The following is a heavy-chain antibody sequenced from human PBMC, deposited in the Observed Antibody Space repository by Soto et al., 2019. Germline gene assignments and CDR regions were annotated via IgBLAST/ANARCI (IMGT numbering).Heavy chain of an antibody. V-gene: IGHV1-3*01. CDR1: GYTFTRCG. Sequence: ASVKVSCKASGYTFTRCGIHWVRQAPGQRLEWMGWINAGTGQTKYSQKLQGRVIITRDTSATTAYMELSSLRSEDTAVYYCARVMTVQAFDIWGQGTMVTVSS. J-gene: IGHJ3*02. CDR3: ARVMTVQAFDI. D-gene: IGHD4-17*01. CDR2: INAGTGQT.